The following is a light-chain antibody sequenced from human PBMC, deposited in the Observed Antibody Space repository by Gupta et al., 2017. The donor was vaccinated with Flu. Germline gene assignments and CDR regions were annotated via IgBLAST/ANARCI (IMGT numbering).Light chain of an antibody. J-gene: IGLJ2*01. V-gene: IGLV3-25*03. CDR3: QSTDISGAYVL. Sequence: GKTDRITGAGDAVPKHDAYWYRQKAGQAPGGGIYKDRERPSGIPERFSGSSSGTTVTLTINGVQAEDEADYYCQSTDISGAYVLFGGGTKLTVL. CDR2: KDR. CDR1: AVPKHD.